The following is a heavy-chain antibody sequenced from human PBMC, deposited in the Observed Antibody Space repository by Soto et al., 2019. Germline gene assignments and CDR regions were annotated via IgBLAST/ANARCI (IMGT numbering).Heavy chain of an antibody. J-gene: IGHJ6*03. CDR1: GYTFTGYY. CDR3: ARGGNFLGCSSTSCYGTYYYYYMDV. Sequence: GASVKVSCKASGYTFTGYYMHWVRQAPGQRLEWMGWINPNSGGTNYAQKFQGWVTMTRDTSISTAYMELSRLRSDDTAVYYCARGGNFLGCSSTSCYGTYYYYYMDVWGKGTTVTVSS. D-gene: IGHD2-2*01. CDR2: INPNSGGT. V-gene: IGHV1-2*04.